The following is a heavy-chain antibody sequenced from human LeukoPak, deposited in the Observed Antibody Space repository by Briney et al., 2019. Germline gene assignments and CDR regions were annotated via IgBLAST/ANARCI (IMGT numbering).Heavy chain of an antibody. J-gene: IGHJ5*02. CDR1: AYTFTGQY. CDR3: ARAELRFLDP. CDR2: IDPNSGAT. V-gene: IGHV1-2*02. Sequence: GASVKVSCRASAYTFTGQYMHWVRQAPGQGLEWMGWIDPNSGATNYAHKFQGRVTMTRDTSISTAYLELNRLRSDDTAVYYCARAELRFLDPWGQGTLVTVSS. D-gene: IGHD3-3*01.